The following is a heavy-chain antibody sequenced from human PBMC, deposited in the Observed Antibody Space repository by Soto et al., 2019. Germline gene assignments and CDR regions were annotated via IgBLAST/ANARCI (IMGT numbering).Heavy chain of an antibody. J-gene: IGHJ4*02. CDR3: ARGKGTHKY. CDR1: GVTLTGYY. Sequence: ETLSLTCTVSGVTLTGYYWSWIRQTPGKTLEWIGCIYFNGTTNYNPSLKSRVTISLDMSKNQFSLKLSSVTAADTAVYHCARGKGTHKYWGRGTLVTVSS. V-gene: IGHV4-59*01. CDR2: IYFNGTT. D-gene: IGHD3-10*01.